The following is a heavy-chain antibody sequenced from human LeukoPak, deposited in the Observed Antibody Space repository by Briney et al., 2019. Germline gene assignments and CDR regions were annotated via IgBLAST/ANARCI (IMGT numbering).Heavy chain of an antibody. CDR3: ATPKEIQLWSPLDY. J-gene: IGHJ4*02. Sequence: ASVKVSRKVSGYTLTELSMHWVRQAPGKGLEWMGGFDPEDGETIYAQKFQSRVTMTEDTSTDTAYMELSSLRSEDTAVYYCATPKEIQLWSPLDYWGQGTLVSVSS. CDR1: GYTLTELS. V-gene: IGHV1-24*01. D-gene: IGHD5-18*01. CDR2: FDPEDGET.